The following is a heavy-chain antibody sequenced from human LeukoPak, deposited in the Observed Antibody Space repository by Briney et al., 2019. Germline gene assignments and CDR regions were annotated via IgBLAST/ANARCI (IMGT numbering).Heavy chain of an antibody. Sequence: GASVKVSCKASGYRFTSYGISWVRQAPGQGLEWMGWISAYNGNTNYAQKLQGRVTMTTDTSTSTAYMELRSLRSDDTAVYYCARGGDGDILTGLVFDYWGQGTLVTVYS. J-gene: IGHJ4*02. V-gene: IGHV1-18*01. D-gene: IGHD3-9*01. CDR3: ARGGDGDILTGLVFDY. CDR2: ISAYNGNT. CDR1: GYRFTSYG.